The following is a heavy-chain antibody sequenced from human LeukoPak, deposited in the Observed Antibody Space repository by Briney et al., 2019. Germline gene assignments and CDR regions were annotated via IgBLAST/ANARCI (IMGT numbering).Heavy chain of an antibody. D-gene: IGHD3-22*01. V-gene: IGHV3-23*01. CDR1: GFTFSSYV. CDR3: AKDLGDSGGYNPSDF. J-gene: IGHJ4*02. CDR2: ISASGGST. Sequence: GGSLRLSCAASGFTFSSYVMSWVRQAPGKGLEWVSFISASGGSTYYAGSVKGRFTISRDNSKNTLFLQMSSLRAEDTAVYYCAKDLGDSGGYNPSDFWGQGTLVTVSS.